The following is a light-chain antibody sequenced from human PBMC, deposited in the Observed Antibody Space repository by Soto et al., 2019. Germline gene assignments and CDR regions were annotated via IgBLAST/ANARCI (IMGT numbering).Light chain of an antibody. Sequence: QSVLTQPPSASGTPGQRVTISCSGSSSNIGSSSVNWYQQLPGTAPKLLIYNNNQWPSGVPDRFSGSKSGTSASLAISGLQSEDEADYYCAAWDVSLNGLYVFGTGTKVTVL. CDR1: SSNIGSSS. V-gene: IGLV1-44*01. CDR2: NNN. CDR3: AAWDVSLNGLYV. J-gene: IGLJ1*01.